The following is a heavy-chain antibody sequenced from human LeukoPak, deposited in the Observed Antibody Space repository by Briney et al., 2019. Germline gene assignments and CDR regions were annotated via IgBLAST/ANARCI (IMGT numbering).Heavy chain of an antibody. D-gene: IGHD2-2*01. Sequence: ASVKVSCKASGYTFTGYYMHWVRQAPGQGLEWMGWINPNSGGTNYAQKFRGRVTMTRDTSISTAYMELSRLRSDDTAVYYCARDPGTYCSSTSCYLGWGQGTLVTVSS. CDR3: ARDPGTYCSSTSCYLG. CDR1: GYTFTGYY. V-gene: IGHV1-2*02. J-gene: IGHJ4*02. CDR2: INPNSGGT.